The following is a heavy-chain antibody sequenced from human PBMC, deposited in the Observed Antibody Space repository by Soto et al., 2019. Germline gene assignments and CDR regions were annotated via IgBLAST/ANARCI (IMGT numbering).Heavy chain of an antibody. CDR3: ASKVGIAARPYWLDP. CDR2: ISAYNGNT. J-gene: IGHJ5*02. CDR1: GYTFTSYG. V-gene: IGHV1-18*01. D-gene: IGHD6-6*01. Sequence: ASVKVSCKASGYTFTSYGISWVRQAPGQGLERMGWISAYNGNTNYAQKLQGRVTMTTDTSTSTAYMELRSLRSDDTAVYYCASKVGIAARPYWLDPRDQGTLVTVSS.